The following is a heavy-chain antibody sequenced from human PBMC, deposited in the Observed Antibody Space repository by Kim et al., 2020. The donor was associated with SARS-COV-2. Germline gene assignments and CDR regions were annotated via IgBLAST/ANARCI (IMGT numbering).Heavy chain of an antibody. Sequence: YYADSVKGRFTISRDNDKNSLYLQMNSLRAEDTAVYYCARDYDSSGYSDYWGQGTLVTVSS. V-gene: IGHV3-21*01. J-gene: IGHJ4*02. D-gene: IGHD3-22*01. CDR3: ARDYDSSGYSDY.